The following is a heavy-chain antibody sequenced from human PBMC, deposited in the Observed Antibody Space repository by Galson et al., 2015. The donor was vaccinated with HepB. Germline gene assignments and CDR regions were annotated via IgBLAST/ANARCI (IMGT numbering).Heavy chain of an antibody. V-gene: IGHV3-23*01. CDR2: ISGSGGST. Sequence: SLRLSCAASGFTFSSYAMSWVRQAPGKGLEWVSAISGSGGSTYYADSVKGRFTIPRDNSKNTVHLQMNSLRAEDTAVYYCARRDYYYGMDVWGQGTTVTVSS. CDR1: GFTFSSYA. CDR3: ARRDYYYGMDV. J-gene: IGHJ6*02.